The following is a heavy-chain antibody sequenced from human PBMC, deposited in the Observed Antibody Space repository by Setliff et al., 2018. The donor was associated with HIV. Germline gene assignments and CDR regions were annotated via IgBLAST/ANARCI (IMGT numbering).Heavy chain of an antibody. D-gene: IGHD3-22*01. CDR2: ISAYNGNT. V-gene: IGHV1-18*01. CDR1: GYTFSSYG. CDR3: ARHASTWYYESSGPHFDY. Sequence: GASVKVSCKASGYTFSSYGITWVRQAPGQGLEWMGWISAYNGNTNYAQKLQGRVTMTTDTSTSTAYMELRSLRSDDTAVYYCARHASTWYYESSGPHFDYWGQGTLVTVSS. J-gene: IGHJ4*02.